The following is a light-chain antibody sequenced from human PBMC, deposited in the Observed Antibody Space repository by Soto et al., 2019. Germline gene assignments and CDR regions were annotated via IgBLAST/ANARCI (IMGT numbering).Light chain of an antibody. CDR1: QSVLYSSNKKNY. V-gene: IGKV4-1*01. Sequence: DIVMTQSPDSLAVSLGERATINCKSSQSVLYSSNKKNYLAWYQQKSGQSPKVLIYWASTRESGVPDRFSGRGSGTDFTLPISSLQAEDAAVYNCQQSYSTPRTFAQGTKVKIK. CDR3: QQSYSTPRT. J-gene: IGKJ1*01. CDR2: WAS.